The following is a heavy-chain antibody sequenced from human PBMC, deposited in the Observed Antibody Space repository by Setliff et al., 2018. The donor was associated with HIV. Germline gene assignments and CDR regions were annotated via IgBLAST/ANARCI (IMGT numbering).Heavy chain of an antibody. J-gene: IGHJ6*02. Sequence: PGGSLRLSCAASGFTFSRYAMTWVRQAPGKGLEWVSAISGSGIGSYYPDSVKGRFTISRDNSKDTLFLQMNSLRAEDTAVYYCARGHYFKDVWGQGTTVTVSS. CDR3: ARGHYFKDV. D-gene: IGHD3-22*01. CDR2: ISGSGIGS. CDR1: GFTFSRYA. V-gene: IGHV3-23*01.